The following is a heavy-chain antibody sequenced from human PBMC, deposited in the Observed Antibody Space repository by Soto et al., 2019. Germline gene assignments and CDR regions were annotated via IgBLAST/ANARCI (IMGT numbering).Heavy chain of an antibody. J-gene: IGHJ4*02. D-gene: IGHD5-18*01. V-gene: IGHV3-30*03. CDR1: GFTFSNYG. CDR2: ISYDGSSE. Sequence: QVQLVESGGGVVQPGRSLRLSCAASGFTFSNYGMHWVRQAPGKGLEWVAVISYDGSSEYFADSVKGRFTISRDNSKNTRYLQMNSLRAEDTAMYPCVHFGRLTEGYIYGPLDYWGQGTLVTVSS. CDR3: VHFGRLTEGYIYGPLDY.